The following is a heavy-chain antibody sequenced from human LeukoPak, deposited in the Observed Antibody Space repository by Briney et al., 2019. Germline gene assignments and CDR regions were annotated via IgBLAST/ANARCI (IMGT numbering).Heavy chain of an antibody. CDR3: ARGGDIVVVPAAI. D-gene: IGHD2-2*01. V-gene: IGHV4-39*01. CDR2: VFYSGST. J-gene: IGHJ4*02. CDR1: GGSISTSDYY. Sequence: PSETLSLTCTVSGGSISTSDYYWGWMRQPPGKGLEWIGSVFYSGSTYYNPSLKSRVTISVDTSKNQFSLKLSSVTAADTAVYYCARGGDIVVVPAAIWGQGTLVTVSS.